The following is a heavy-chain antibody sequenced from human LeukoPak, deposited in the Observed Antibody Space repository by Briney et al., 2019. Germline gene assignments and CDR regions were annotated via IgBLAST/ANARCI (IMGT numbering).Heavy chain of an antibody. Sequence: PGGSLRLSCAASGFTFSSYAMHWVRQAPGKGLEHVSAISSNGGSTYYANSVMGRFTISRDNSKNTLYLQMGSLRAEDMAVYYCARASAAAGTYWFDPWGQGTLVTVSS. D-gene: IGHD6-13*01. CDR3: ARASAAAGTYWFDP. J-gene: IGHJ5*02. CDR2: ISSNGGST. V-gene: IGHV3-64*01. CDR1: GFTFSSYA.